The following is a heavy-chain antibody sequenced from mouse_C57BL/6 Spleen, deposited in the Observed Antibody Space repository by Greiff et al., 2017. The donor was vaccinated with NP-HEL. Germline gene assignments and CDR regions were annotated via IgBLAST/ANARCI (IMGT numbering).Heavy chain of an antibody. J-gene: IGHJ4*01. CDR1: GYTFTDYN. D-gene: IGHD1-1*01. CDR3: ARGGSSYPYYAMDY. V-gene: IGHV1-18*01. Sequence: EVQLQQSGPELVKPGASVKIPCKASGYTFTDYNMDWVKQSHGKSLEWIGDINPNNGGTIYNQKFKGKATLTVDKSSSTAYMELRSLTSEDTAVYYCARGGSSYPYYAMDYWGQGTSVTVSS. CDR2: INPNNGGT.